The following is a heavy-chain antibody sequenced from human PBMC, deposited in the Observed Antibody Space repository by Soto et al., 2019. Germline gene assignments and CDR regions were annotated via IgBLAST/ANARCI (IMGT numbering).Heavy chain of an antibody. D-gene: IGHD6-13*01. V-gene: IGHV1-69*06. CDR3: AREASDIAAQNHGLDY. Sequence: SVKVSCKASGGTFSSYAISWVRQAPGQGLEWMGGIIPIFGTANYAQKFQGRVTITADKSTSTAYMELSSLRSEDTAVYYCAREASDIAAQNHGLDYWGQGTLVTVSS. J-gene: IGHJ4*02. CDR2: IIPIFGTA. CDR1: GGTFSSYA.